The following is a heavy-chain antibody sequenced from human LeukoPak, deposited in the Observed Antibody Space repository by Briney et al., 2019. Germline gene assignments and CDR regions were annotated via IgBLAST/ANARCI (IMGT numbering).Heavy chain of an antibody. CDR3: ARDLIWDSLDY. CDR2: INSDGSST. CDR1: GFTFSSYW. Sequence: GGSLRLSCAASGFTFSSYWMHWVRQAPGKGLVWVSRINSDGSSTSYADSVKGRFTISRDNAKNSLNLQMNSLRAEDTALYYCARDLIWDSLDYWGQGTLVTVSS. V-gene: IGHV3-74*01. D-gene: IGHD1-26*01. J-gene: IGHJ4*02.